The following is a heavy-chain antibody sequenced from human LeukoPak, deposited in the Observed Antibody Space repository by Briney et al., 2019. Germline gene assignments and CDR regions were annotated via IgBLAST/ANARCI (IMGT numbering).Heavy chain of an antibody. CDR2: ISGSCCCI. Sequence: GGSLRLSCAASGFTFSSYAMSWVRQAPGKGREWVSSISGSCCCISYAVSVQGLFTISRDSSKNTLYLQMNSLRAEDTAVYYCAKVGPSGSSYYDFWSANYWGQGTLVTVSS. V-gene: IGHV3-23*01. D-gene: IGHD3-3*01. CDR1: GFTFSSYA. CDR3: AKVGPSGSSYYDFWSANY. J-gene: IGHJ4*02.